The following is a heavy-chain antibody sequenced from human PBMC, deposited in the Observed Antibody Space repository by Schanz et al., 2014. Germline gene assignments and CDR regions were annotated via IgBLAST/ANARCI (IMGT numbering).Heavy chain of an antibody. CDR3: ARGRGFYDY. V-gene: IGHV3-23*04. CDR2: LSGSGAGT. Sequence: EVQLVESGGGLVQPGGSLRLSCAASGFTVSKNYMSWVRQAPGKGLEWVSTLSGSGAGTFYADSVKGRFTISRDNSENTLYLQMNSLRAEDTAVHYCARGRGFYDYWGQGTLVTVSS. CDR1: GFTVSKNY. J-gene: IGHJ4*02. D-gene: IGHD3-10*01.